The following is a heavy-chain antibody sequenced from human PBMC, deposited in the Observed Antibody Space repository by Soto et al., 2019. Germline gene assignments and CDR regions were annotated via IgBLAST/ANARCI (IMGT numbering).Heavy chain of an antibody. V-gene: IGHV3-49*04. D-gene: IGHD1-7*01. CDR1: GFTFADYP. CDR3: SRVYKWNS. J-gene: IGHJ4*02. CDR2: IRRQEDGGTT. Sequence: LRLSCTGSGFTFADYPITWVRQAPGKGVEWLGFIRRQEDGGTTAYAASVKGSFTISRDDSRGIAFLQLNNLKTEDTAVYYCSRVYKWNSWGQGTLVTVSS.